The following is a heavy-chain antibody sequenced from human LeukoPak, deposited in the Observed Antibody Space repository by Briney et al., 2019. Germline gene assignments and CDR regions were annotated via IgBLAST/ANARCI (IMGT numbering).Heavy chain of an antibody. J-gene: IGHJ4*02. CDR2: IKEDGTEK. CDR1: GFTFSNYW. V-gene: IGHV3-7*05. Sequence: GGSLRLSCAVSGFTFSNYWMRSVRQAPGKGLEWVANIKEDGTEKYYVDSVKGRFTISRDNAKNSLYLQMNSLRAEDTAVYYCASQFWWAAVAGTALDYWGQGTLVTVSS. D-gene: IGHD6-19*01. CDR3: ASQFWWAAVAGTALDY.